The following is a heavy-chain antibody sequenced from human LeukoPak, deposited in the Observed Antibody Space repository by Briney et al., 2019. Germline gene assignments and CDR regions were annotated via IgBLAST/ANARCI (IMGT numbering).Heavy chain of an antibody. D-gene: IGHD6-19*01. J-gene: IGHJ3*02. V-gene: IGHV5-51*01. CDR3: ARSQTDVAVAELMRAFDI. CDR1: GYIYTSYW. Sequence: GESLKISCNSSGYIYTSYWIGWVRQMPGKGLEWMGIIYPGDSDTRYSPSFQGQVTISADKSISTAYLQWSSLKASDTAMYYCARSQTDVAVAELMRAFDIWGQGTMVTVSS. CDR2: IYPGDSDT.